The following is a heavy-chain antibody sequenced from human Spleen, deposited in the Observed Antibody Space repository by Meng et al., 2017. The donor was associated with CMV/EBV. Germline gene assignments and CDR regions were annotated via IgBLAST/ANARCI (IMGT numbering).Heavy chain of an antibody. CDR1: GFTFSSYS. CDR3: TRSGSFFDY. J-gene: IGHJ4*02. Sequence: GESLKISCAASGFTFSSYSMNWVRQAPGKGLEWVSYISSSSSTIYYADSVKGRFTISRDNFNNTLSLRMNSLRVEDTAVYYCTRSGSFFDYWGQGALVTVSS. D-gene: IGHD6-25*01. V-gene: IGHV3-48*01. CDR2: ISSSSSTI.